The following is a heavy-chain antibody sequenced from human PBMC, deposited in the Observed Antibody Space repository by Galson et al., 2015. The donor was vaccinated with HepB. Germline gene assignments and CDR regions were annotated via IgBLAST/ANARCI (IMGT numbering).Heavy chain of an antibody. D-gene: IGHD3-3*01. CDR1: GGTFSSYA. Sequence: SVKVSCKASGGTFSSYAISWVRQAPGQGLEWMGGIIPIFGTANYAQKFQGRVTITADESTSTAYMELSSLRSEDTAVYYCATYDFWSEDYYYMDVWGKGTTVTVSS. J-gene: IGHJ6*03. CDR3: ATYDFWSEDYYYMDV. CDR2: IIPIFGTA. V-gene: IGHV1-69*13.